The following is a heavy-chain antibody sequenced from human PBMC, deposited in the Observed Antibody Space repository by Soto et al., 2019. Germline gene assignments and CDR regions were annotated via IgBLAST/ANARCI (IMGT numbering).Heavy chain of an antibody. D-gene: IGHD6-13*01. V-gene: IGHV3-23*01. CDR1: GFTFTNYA. CDR2: ISDTGGTT. CDR3: AKEPLVRRYFDY. J-gene: IGHJ4*02. Sequence: EVQLLDSGGGLVQPGGSLRLSCAASGFTFTNYAMRWVRQAPGKGLEWVAAISDTGGTTYYADSVKGRFTISRDNSKNPLYLQMNSLRAEDTAVYYCAKEPLVRRYFDYWGQGTLVIVSS.